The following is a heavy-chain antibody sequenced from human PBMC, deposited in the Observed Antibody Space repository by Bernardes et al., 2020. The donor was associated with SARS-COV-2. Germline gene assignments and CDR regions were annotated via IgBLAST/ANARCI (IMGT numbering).Heavy chain of an antibody. CDR2: INPNSGGT. V-gene: IGHV1-2*02. CDR3: ARVGSGTYPPDFDY. CDR1: GYTFTDYY. J-gene: IGHJ4*02. D-gene: IGHD3-3*01. Sequence: ASVKVSCKASGYTFTDYYMSWVRQAPGQGLEWMGWINPNSGGTNYAQKFQGRVTMTCDTSISTAYMDLSRLRSDDTAVYYCARVGSGTYPPDFDYCGQGTLVTVSS.